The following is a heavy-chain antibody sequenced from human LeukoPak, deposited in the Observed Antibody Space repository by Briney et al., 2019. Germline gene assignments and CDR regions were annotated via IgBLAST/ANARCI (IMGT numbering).Heavy chain of an antibody. D-gene: IGHD7-27*01. CDR3: AKDLGPTWFDP. J-gene: IGHJ5*02. Sequence: GGSLRLSCAASGFAFNSLAMSWVRQAPGQGLEWASVISSSGGSIYYGDSVKGRFTIARDNSKNALYLQMNSLRVEDTAVYYCAKDLGPTWFDPWGQGTLVTVSS. V-gene: IGHV3-23*01. CDR1: GFAFNSLA. CDR2: ISSSGGSI.